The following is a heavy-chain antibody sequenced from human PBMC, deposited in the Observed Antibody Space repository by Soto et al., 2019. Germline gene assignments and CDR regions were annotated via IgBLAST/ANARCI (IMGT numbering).Heavy chain of an antibody. CDR3: ARVETPPLRSFESLKIYYGLDL. CDR2: MNPNSGNT. J-gene: IGHJ6*02. Sequence: QVQLVQSGSEVKKPGASVKVSCKASGYTFTSYDINWVRQATGQGLEWMGWMNPNSGNTGYAQKFQGRVTMTRNTSISTVYLLFSCLTPSYSAMYYRARVETPPLRSFESLKIYYGLDLWAQRTPATVS. CDR1: GYTFTSYD. V-gene: IGHV1-8*01.